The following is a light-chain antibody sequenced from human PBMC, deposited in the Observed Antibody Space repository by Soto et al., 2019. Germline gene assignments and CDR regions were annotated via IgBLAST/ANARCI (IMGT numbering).Light chain of an antibody. V-gene: IGKV3-15*01. CDR3: QQYGRSPFT. J-gene: IGKJ2*01. Sequence: EIVMTQSPATLSVSPGERATLSCRASQSVSSNLAWYQQKPGQAPRLLMYGASTRATGIPARFSGSGSGTEFTLTISSLQSEDFAVYYCQQYGRSPFTFGQGTRLQIK. CDR1: QSVSSN. CDR2: GAS.